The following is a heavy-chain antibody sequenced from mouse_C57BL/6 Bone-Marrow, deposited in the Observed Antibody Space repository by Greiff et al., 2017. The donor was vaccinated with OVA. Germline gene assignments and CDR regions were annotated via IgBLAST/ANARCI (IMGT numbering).Heavy chain of an antibody. CDR1: VYAFTSYW. V-gene: IGHV1-69*01. Sequence: VQLQQSGAELVMPGASVKLSCKASVYAFTSYWINWVKQRPGQGLELIGVIHPCNSDTNYNHKFKGTSTLTVDKSSSTAYMQLSSLTSEDSSVYYCARQHGLRLAWFAYWGQGTLVTVSA. CDR2: IHPCNSDT. CDR3: ARQHGLRLAWFAY. D-gene: IGHD3-1*01. J-gene: IGHJ3*01.